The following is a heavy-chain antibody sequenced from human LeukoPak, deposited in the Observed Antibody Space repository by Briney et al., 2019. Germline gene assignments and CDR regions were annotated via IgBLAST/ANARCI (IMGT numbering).Heavy chain of an antibody. Sequence: GGSLRLSCAASGFTFSSYRMNWVRQAPGKGLEWVANIKQDGSEKYYVDSVKGRFTISRDNAKNSLLLQMNSLRAEDTAVYYCARDTRTFDYWGQGTLVTVSS. CDR3: ARDTRTFDY. D-gene: IGHD1-26*01. V-gene: IGHV3-7*01. J-gene: IGHJ4*02. CDR1: GFTFSSYR. CDR2: IKQDGSEK.